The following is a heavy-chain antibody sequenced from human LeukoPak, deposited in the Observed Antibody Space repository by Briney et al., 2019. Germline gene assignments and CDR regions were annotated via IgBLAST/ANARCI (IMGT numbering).Heavy chain of an antibody. CDR2: IYYSGST. J-gene: IGHJ4*02. Sequence: KPSETLSLTCTVSGGSISSYYWGWIRQPPGKGLEWIGYIYYSGSTNYNPSLKSRVTISVDTSKNQFSLKLSSVTAADTAVYYCARVPDYGDLYFDYWGQGTLVTVSS. V-gene: IGHV4-59*01. D-gene: IGHD4-17*01. CDR1: GGSISSYY. CDR3: ARVPDYGDLYFDY.